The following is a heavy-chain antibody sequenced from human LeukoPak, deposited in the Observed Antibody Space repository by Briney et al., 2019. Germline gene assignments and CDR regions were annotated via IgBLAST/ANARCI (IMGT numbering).Heavy chain of an antibody. J-gene: IGHJ4*02. CDR3: AKEGGGGYYFGY. CDR1: GFSFSNYG. CDR2: ISYDGSNK. Sequence: GGSLRLSCAASGFSFSNYGMHWVRQAPGKGLEWVAVISYDGSNKYYADSVKGRFTISRDNSKNTLYLQMNSLRAEDTAVYYCAKEGGGGYYFGYWGQGTLVTVSS. V-gene: IGHV3-30*18. D-gene: IGHD2-15*01.